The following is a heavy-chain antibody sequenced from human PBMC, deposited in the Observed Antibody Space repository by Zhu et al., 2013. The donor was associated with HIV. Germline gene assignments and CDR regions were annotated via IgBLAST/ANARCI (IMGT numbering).Heavy chain of an antibody. CDR1: GGTFSSYA. Sequence: QVQLVQSGAEVKKPGSSVKVSCKASGGTFSSYAISWVRQAPGQGLEWMGGIIPIFGTANYAQKFQGRVTITADKSTSTAYMELSSLRSEDTAVYYCARLDSGGALSSIGIQPLDYWGQGTLVTVSS. CDR2: IIPIFGTA. D-gene: IGHD1-1*01. V-gene: IGHV1-69*06. CDR3: ARLDSGGALSSIGIQPLDY. J-gene: IGHJ4*02.